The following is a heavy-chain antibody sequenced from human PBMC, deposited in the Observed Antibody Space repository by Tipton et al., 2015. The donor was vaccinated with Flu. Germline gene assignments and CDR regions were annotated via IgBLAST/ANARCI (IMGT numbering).Heavy chain of an antibody. Sequence: TLSLTCTVSGGPISSASDYWGWVRQTPGKGLEWIGNIHYSGKTYYNMPLKSRVTISVDTSNNQFSLKLTSVTAADTGLYYCARDRKVNGFWTGYERYGMDVWGQGTTVTVSS. CDR3: ARDRKVNGFWTGYERYGMDV. V-gene: IGHV4-39*07. D-gene: IGHD3/OR15-3a*01. CDR1: GGPISSASDY. J-gene: IGHJ6*02. CDR2: IHYSGKT.